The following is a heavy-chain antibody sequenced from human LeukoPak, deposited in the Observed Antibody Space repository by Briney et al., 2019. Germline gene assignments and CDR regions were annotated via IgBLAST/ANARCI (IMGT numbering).Heavy chain of an antibody. Sequence: SETLSLTCAVYGGSFSGYYWSWIRQPPGKGLEWLGEINHSGSTNYNPSLKSRVTISVDTSKNQFSLKLSSVTAADTAVYYCARRGNSYGDYTYYFDYWGQGTLVTVSS. CDR3: ARRGNSYGDYTYYFDY. CDR2: INHSGST. J-gene: IGHJ4*02. D-gene: IGHD4-17*01. CDR1: GGSFSGYY. V-gene: IGHV4-34*01.